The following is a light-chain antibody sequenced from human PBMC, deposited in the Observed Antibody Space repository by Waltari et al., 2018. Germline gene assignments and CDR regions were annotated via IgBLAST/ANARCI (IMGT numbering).Light chain of an antibody. Sequence: EIVMTQSPATLSVSPGERPTLSCRASQSVSSKLLWSQQKPGQPPRLLIYVASTRATDIPARFSGSGSGTEFTLTISGLQSEDFAVYYCQQYNNWPYTFGQGTKLEIK. J-gene: IGKJ2*01. CDR1: QSVSSK. CDR2: VAS. CDR3: QQYNNWPYT. V-gene: IGKV3-15*01.